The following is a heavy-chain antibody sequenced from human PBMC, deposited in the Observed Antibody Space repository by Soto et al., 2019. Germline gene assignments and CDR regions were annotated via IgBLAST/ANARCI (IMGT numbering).Heavy chain of an antibody. CDR3: DRNYGMDV. CDR1: GFTFSSYA. Sequence: GGPLRLSCAASGFTFSSYAMSWVRQAPGKGLEGVSAISGSGGGTYYADSVKGRFTISRDNSKNTLYLQMNSLRAEDTAVYYCDRNYGMDVWGQGTTVTAP. CDR2: ISGSGGGT. J-gene: IGHJ6*02. V-gene: IGHV3-23*01.